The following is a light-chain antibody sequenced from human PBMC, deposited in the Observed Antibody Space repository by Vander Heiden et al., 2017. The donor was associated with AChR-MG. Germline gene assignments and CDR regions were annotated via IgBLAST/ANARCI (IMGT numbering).Light chain of an antibody. CDR1: TNDIGTYNY. CDR3: GSYTRDTTLA. V-gene: IGLV2-14*03. CDR2: DVT. Sequence: QSALTQPASVSGSPGQAITISCIGGTNDIGTYNYVSWYQQPTGKAPRLIIYDVTSRPSGVSDRFSASKSGSTASLTISGLQAEDEAVYYCGSYTRDTTLAFGGGTKLTVL. J-gene: IGLJ3*02.